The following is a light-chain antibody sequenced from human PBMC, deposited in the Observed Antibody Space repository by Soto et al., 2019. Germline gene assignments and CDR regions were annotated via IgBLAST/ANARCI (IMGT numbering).Light chain of an antibody. V-gene: IGKV2-30*01. CDR2: KVS. CDR3: LQGTFWPNT. J-gene: IGKJ2*01. Sequence: DVVMTQSPLSLPVTLGQPASISCSSSQSLVYSDGTTYLSWFQQRPGQSPRRLIYKVSSPDSGVPDRFSGRGSVTDFTLKISSGEAEDVGVYYCLQGTFWPNTFVQGTKLEIK. CDR1: QSLVYSDGTTY.